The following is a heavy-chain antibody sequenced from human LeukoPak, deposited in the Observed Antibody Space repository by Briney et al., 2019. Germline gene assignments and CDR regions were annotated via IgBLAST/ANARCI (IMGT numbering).Heavy chain of an antibody. J-gene: IGHJ4*02. Sequence: PGGSLRLSCAASGFTLSDYYMTWIRQAPGKGLEWVSYVSNGGSSSILYADSVKGRFTVFRDYARNSLYLQMNSLRADDTGVYYCARDKSNKGPHCWGQGTLVTVSS. CDR2: VSNGGSSSI. CDR3: ARDKSNKGPHC. V-gene: IGHV3-11*01. CDR1: GFTLSDYY.